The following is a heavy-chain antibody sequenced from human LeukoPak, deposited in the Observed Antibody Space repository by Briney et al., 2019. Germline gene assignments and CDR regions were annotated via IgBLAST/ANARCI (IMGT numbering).Heavy chain of an antibody. J-gene: IGHJ4*02. CDR1: GYTFSGYY. V-gene: IGHV1-2*02. D-gene: IGHD6-19*01. Sequence: ASVKVSCKASGYTFSGYYLHWVRQAPGQGLEWMGWIKPNSGDTNHTQNFQGRVTMTRDTSISTAYMELSRLRSDDTAVYYCARVRSIAVAGARFDYWGQGTLVTVSS. CDR3: ARVRSIAVAGARFDY. CDR2: IKPNSGDT.